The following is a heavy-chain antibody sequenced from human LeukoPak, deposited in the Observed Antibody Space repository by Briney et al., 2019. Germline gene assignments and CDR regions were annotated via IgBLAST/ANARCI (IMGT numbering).Heavy chain of an antibody. J-gene: IGHJ4*02. V-gene: IGHV3-30*03. CDR1: GFTFSSYG. Sequence: GGSLRLSCAASGFTFSSYGMHWVRQAPGKGLEWVAVISYDGSNKYYADSVKGRFTISRDNSKNTLYLQMNSLRAEDTAVYYCNRFMVYAPVDSVDYWGQGTLVTVSS. D-gene: IGHD2-8*01. CDR3: NRFMVYAPVDSVDY. CDR2: ISYDGSNK.